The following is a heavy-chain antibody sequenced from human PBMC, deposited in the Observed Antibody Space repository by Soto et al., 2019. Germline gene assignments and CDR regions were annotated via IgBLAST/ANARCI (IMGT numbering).Heavy chain of an antibody. V-gene: IGHV3-48*01. Sequence: EVQLVESGGGSVQPGGSLRLSCAASGFTFSSYAMNWVRQAPGKGLEWVSYISTSGTIIYYADSVKGRFTTSRDDAKNSLYLQMNSLRAEDTAVYYCARDSGYDLSYYYYMDVWGKGTTVTVSS. CDR1: GFTFSSYA. CDR3: ARDSGYDLSYYYYMDV. J-gene: IGHJ6*03. CDR2: ISTSGTII. D-gene: IGHD5-12*01.